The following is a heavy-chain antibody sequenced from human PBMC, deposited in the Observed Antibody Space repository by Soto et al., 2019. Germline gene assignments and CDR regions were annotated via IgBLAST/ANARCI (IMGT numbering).Heavy chain of an antibody. CDR1: GFTLSNYG. Sequence: QVHLVESGGGVVQPGRSLRLSCAASGFTLSNYGMHWVRQAPGKGLEWVAVISYDGSNKYYVDSVKGRFTISRDNSKNTLYLQMNSLRAEDTAVYYCAKGWSYDVLTGYYYYYYGMDVWGQGTTVTVSS. D-gene: IGHD3-9*01. V-gene: IGHV3-30*18. J-gene: IGHJ6*02. CDR3: AKGWSYDVLTGYYYYYYGMDV. CDR2: ISYDGSNK.